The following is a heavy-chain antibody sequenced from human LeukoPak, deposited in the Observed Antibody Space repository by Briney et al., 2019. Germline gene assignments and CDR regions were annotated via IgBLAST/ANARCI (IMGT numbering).Heavy chain of an antibody. CDR3: ARGQQLDYYYYYGMDV. CDR1: GFTVSSNY. CDR2: IYSGGST. Sequence: GGSLRLSCAASGFTVSSNYMSWVRQAPGKGLEWVSVIYSGGSTYYADSVKGRFTISRHNSENTLYLQMNSLRAEDTAVYYCARGQQLDYYYYYGMDVWGQGTTVTVSS. J-gene: IGHJ6*02. V-gene: IGHV3-53*04. D-gene: IGHD6-13*01.